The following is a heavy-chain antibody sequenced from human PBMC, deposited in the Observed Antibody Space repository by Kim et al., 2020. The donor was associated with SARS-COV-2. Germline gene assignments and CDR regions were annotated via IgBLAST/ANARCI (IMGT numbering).Heavy chain of an antibody. Sequence: VKGRFTISRDDSKNTAYLQMNSLKTEDTAVYYCTRHGVVGARDVGAFDIWGQGTMVTVSS. D-gene: IGHD1-26*01. V-gene: IGHV3-73*01. CDR3: TRHGVVGARDVGAFDI. J-gene: IGHJ3*02.